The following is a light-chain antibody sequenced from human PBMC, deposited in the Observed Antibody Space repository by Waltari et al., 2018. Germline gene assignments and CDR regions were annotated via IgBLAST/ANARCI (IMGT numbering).Light chain of an antibody. CDR1: NIESNS. Sequence: QTPSVSLAPGQTARITCGGDNIESNSVHWYQLQPGQAPVLVMFYDSDRPPGIPDRFSGSNSGNTAILTISRFEDEDAADYFCQVWDDSENSGVFGGGTKLTVL. V-gene: IGLV3-21*04. CDR2: YDS. CDR3: QVWDDSENSGV. J-gene: IGLJ2*01.